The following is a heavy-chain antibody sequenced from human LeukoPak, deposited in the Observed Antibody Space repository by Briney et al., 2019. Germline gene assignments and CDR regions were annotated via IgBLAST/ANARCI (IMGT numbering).Heavy chain of an antibody. V-gene: IGHV1-18*01. Sequence: ASVKVSCKASGYTFTSYGISWVRQAPGQGLEWMGWISAYNGNTNYAQKLQGRVTMTTDTSTSTAYMELRSLRSDDTAVYYCARVIFGFWSGYYRHWRYYMDVWGKGTTVTVSS. CDR1: GYTFTSYG. CDR2: ISAYNGNT. CDR3: ARVIFGFWSGYYRHWRYYMDV. J-gene: IGHJ6*03. D-gene: IGHD3-3*01.